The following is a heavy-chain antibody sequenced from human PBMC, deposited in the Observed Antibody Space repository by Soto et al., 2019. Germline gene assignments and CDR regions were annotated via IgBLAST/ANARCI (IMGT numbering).Heavy chain of an antibody. Sequence: PGGSLRLSCAASGFTFSNAWMSWVRQAPGKGLEWVSVVSGGGTTTFYADSVKGRFTISRDNSKNTLYLQMNSLRAEDTAVYYCAKDVKEVGYCSSGSCYSTAWGQGTLVTVSS. CDR3: AKDVKEVGYCSSGSCYSTA. CDR1: GFTFSNAW. CDR2: VSGGGTTT. V-gene: IGHV3-23*01. J-gene: IGHJ4*02. D-gene: IGHD2-15*01.